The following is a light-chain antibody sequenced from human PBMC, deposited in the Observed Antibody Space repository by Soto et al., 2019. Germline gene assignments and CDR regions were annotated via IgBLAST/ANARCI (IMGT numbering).Light chain of an antibody. CDR1: QSVSSNL. V-gene: IGKV3D-20*02. CDR3: QQRSNWPLT. J-gene: IGKJ4*01. Sequence: EIVLTQSPGTLSLSPGERATLSCRASQSVSSNLLAWYQEKPGQAPRLLIYGASNRATGIPDRFSGGGSGTDFTLTISSLEPEDFAVYYCQQRSNWPLTFGGGTKVDIK. CDR2: GAS.